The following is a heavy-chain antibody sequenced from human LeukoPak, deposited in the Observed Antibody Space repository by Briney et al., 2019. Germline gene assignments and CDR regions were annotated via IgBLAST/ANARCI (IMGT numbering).Heavy chain of an antibody. Sequence: GGSLRLSCAASGFTFSGSAMHWVRQASGKGLEWVGRIRSKADSYATAYAASVKGRFTISRDDSKNTAYLQINSLIIEDTAVYYCTSSAPKHHYFDYWGQGTLVTVSS. V-gene: IGHV3-73*01. D-gene: IGHD3-10*01. J-gene: IGHJ4*02. CDR3: TSSAPKHHYFDY. CDR2: IRSKADSYAT. CDR1: GFTFSGSA.